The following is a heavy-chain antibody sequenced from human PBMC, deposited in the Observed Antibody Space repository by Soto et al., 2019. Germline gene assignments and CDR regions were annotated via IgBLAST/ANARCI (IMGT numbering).Heavy chain of an antibody. CDR2: TYYRSKWYN. Sequence: SQTLSLTCVISGDSVSSNSAAWNWIRQSPSRGLEWLGRTYYRSKWYNDYAVSVKSRITINPDTSKNQFSLQVNSVSPEDTAVYYCAREVLPRENFYGMDVWGQGTTVTVSS. D-gene: IGHD3-10*01. J-gene: IGHJ6*02. CDR3: AREVLPRENFYGMDV. V-gene: IGHV6-1*01. CDR1: GDSVSSNSAA.